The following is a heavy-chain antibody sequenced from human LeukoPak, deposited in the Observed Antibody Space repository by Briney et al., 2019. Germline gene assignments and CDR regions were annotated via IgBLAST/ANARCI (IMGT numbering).Heavy chain of an antibody. D-gene: IGHD5-24*01. CDR1: GYSFTSYW. CDR3: ARPLEMATTDAFDI. CDR2: IYPGDSDT. Sequence: GESLKISCKGSGYSFTSYWIGWVRQMPGKGLEWMGTIYPGDSDTRYSPSFQGQVTISADKSISTAYLQWSSLKASGTAMYYCARPLEMATTDAFDIWGQGTMVTVSS. J-gene: IGHJ3*02. V-gene: IGHV5-51*01.